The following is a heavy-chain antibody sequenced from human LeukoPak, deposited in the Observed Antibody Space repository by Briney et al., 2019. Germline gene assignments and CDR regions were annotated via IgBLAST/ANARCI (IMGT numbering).Heavy chain of an antibody. Sequence: SETLSLTCTVSGGSISSYYWSWIRQPAGKGLEWIGRIYTSGSTNYNPSLKSRVTMSVDTSKNQFSLKLSSVTAADTAVYYCARVGSSSSGAYYYYYYMDVWGKGTTVTVSS. CDR3: ARVGSSSSGAYYYYYYMDV. J-gene: IGHJ6*03. CDR2: IYTSGST. V-gene: IGHV4-4*07. CDR1: GGSISSYY. D-gene: IGHD6-6*01.